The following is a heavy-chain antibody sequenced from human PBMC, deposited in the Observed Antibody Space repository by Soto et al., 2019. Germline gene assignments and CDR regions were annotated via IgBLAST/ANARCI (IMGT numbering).Heavy chain of an antibody. D-gene: IGHD3-10*01. J-gene: IGHJ6*02. CDR1: GGTFSSYA. V-gene: IGHV1-69*12. CDR2: IIPIFGTA. CDR3: SRERVNYYGSARNHYYYYGMDV. Sequence: QVQLVQSGAEVKKPGSSVKVSCKASGGTFSSYAISWVRQAPGQGLEWMGGIIPIFGTANYAQKFQGRVTMTADEYTRTAYMELSSRRSDDTAVYYCSRERVNYYGSARNHYYYYGMDVWGQGTTVTVSS.